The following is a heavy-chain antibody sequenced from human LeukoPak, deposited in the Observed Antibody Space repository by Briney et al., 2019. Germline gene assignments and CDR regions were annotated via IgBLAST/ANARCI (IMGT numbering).Heavy chain of an antibody. D-gene: IGHD1-26*01. V-gene: IGHV3-21*01. CDR3: ARDPYSGSYGNDYYYYMDV. CDR1: GFTFSSYN. CDR2: ITSSSTYI. Sequence: GGSLRLSCAASGFTFSSYNMNWVRQAPGKGLEWVSSITSSSTYIYYADSVKGRFTISRDNARNSLYLQMSSLRAEDTAVYYCARDPYSGSYGNDYYYYMDVWGKGTTVTISS. J-gene: IGHJ6*03.